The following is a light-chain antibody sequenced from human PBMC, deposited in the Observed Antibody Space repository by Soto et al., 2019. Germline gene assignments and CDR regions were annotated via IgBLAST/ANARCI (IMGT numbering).Light chain of an antibody. CDR3: SSYTTTGTRV. V-gene: IGLV2-14*01. J-gene: IGLJ1*01. CDR1: SSDIGAYNY. CDR2: EVT. Sequence: QSVLTQPASVSGSPGQSITISCTGTSSDIGAYNYVSWYQHHPGEAPKLMIYEVTYRPSGVSDRFSGSKSANTASLTISGLQAEDEADYYCSSYTTTGTRVFGTGTKV.